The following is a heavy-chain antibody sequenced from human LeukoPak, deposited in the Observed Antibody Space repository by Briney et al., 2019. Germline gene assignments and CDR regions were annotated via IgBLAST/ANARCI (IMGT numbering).Heavy chain of an antibody. D-gene: IGHD6-19*01. J-gene: IGHJ5*02. V-gene: IGHV3-7*01. Sequence: GGSLRLSCAASGFTFSSYWVSWDRQAPGKGLEWVANIKQDGSDKYYVDSVKGRFTISRDNAKNSVYLQMNSLRAEDTALYYCARAVAENWFDPWGQGTLVTVSS. CDR2: IKQDGSDK. CDR3: ARAVAENWFDP. CDR1: GFTFSSYW.